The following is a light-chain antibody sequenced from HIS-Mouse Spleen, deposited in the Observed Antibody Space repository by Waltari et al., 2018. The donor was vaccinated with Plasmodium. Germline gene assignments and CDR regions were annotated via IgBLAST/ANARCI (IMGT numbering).Light chain of an antibody. CDR3: QQYNSYSWT. CDR2: KAS. Sequence: DIQMTQSPSAMSASVGDRVTITCRASPSISSRLAWDQQKPGKAPKLLIYKASSLESGVPSRFSGSGSGTEFTLTISSLQPDDFATYYCQQYNSYSWTFGQGTKVEIK. CDR1: PSISSR. V-gene: IGKV1-5*03. J-gene: IGKJ1*01.